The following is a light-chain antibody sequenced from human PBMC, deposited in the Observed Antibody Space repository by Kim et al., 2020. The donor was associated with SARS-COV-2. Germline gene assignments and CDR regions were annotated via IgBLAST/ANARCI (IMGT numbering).Light chain of an antibody. CDR2: QDT. Sequence: SYELTQPPSVSVSPGQTASITCSGDKLGDKYACWYQQKPGQSPVLVIYQDTKRPSGIPERFSGSNSGNTATLTISETQAMDEAVYYCQAWHSSTVVFGGGTQLTVL. CDR1: KLGDKY. V-gene: IGLV3-1*01. J-gene: IGLJ2*01. CDR3: QAWHSSTVV.